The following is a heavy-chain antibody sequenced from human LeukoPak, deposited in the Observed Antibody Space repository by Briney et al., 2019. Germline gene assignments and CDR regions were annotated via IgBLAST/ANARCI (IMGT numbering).Heavy chain of an antibody. Sequence: GGSLRLSCAASGFTFDNYGMSWARQVPGKGLEWVSSINGNGGSTAYADSVKGRFTISRDNVKNSLYLQMNSLRAEDTAVYYCAKGVAAAGTSGFFDYWGQGTLVTVSS. D-gene: IGHD6-13*01. J-gene: IGHJ4*02. V-gene: IGHV3-20*04. CDR3: AKGVAAAGTSGFFDY. CDR2: INGNGGST. CDR1: GFTFDNYG.